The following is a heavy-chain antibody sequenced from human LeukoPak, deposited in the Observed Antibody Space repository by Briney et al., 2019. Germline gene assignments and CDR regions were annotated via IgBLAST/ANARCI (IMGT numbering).Heavy chain of an antibody. D-gene: IGHD5-18*01. Sequence: PSQTLSLTCTVSGGSISSGGYYWSWIRQPPGKGLAWTGYIYHSGSTYHNPSLKSRVTISVDRSKNQFSLKLSSVTAADTAVYYCARAGDVDTAMVFDYWGQGTLVTVSS. CDR3: ARAGDVDTAMVFDY. CDR1: GGSISSGGYY. V-gene: IGHV4-30-2*01. CDR2: IYHSGST. J-gene: IGHJ4*02.